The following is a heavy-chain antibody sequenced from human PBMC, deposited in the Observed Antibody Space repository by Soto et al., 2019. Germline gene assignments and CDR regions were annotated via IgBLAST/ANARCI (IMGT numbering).Heavy chain of an antibody. J-gene: IGHJ6*02. Sequence: SQTLSLTCAISGDSVSSNSAAWTWIRQSPSRGLEWLGRTYYRSKWYNDYAVSVKSRITINPDTSKNQFSLQLNSVTPEDTAVYYCARDRGNYDFWSGYKQYYYYYYGMDVWGQGTTVTSP. D-gene: IGHD3-3*01. CDR1: GDSVSSNSAA. V-gene: IGHV6-1*01. CDR3: ARDRGNYDFWSGYKQYYYYYYGMDV. CDR2: TYYRSKWYN.